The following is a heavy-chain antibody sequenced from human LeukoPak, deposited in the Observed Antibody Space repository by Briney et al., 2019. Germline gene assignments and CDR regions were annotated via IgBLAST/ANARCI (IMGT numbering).Heavy chain of an antibody. CDR1: GFTFSSYG. CDR3: AKDRLRWVGELLFDDY. Sequence: GGSLRLSCAASGFTFSSYGMHWVRQAPGKGLEWVAGISYDGSNKYYADSVKGRFHISRDNSKNTLYLQMNSLRAADTAVYYCAKDRLRWVGELLFDDYWGQGTLVTVSS. V-gene: IGHV3-30*18. J-gene: IGHJ4*02. D-gene: IGHD3-10*01. CDR2: ISYDGSNK.